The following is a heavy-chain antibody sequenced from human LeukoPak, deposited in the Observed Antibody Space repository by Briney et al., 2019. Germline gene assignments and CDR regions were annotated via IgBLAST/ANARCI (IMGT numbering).Heavy chain of an antibody. CDR2: ISGSVGST. D-gene: IGHD6-6*01. CDR3: AKSRSIAARYYYMDV. J-gene: IGHJ6*03. Sequence: GGSLRLPCAASGFTFSNYAMSWVRQAPGKGLEWVSAISGSVGSTYYADSVKGRFTISRDNSKNTLYLQMNSLRAEDTAVYYCAKSRSIAARYYYMDVWGKGTTVTVSS. CDR1: GFTFSNYA. V-gene: IGHV3-23*01.